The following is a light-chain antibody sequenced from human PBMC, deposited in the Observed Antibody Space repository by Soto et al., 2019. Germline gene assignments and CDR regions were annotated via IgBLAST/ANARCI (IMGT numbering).Light chain of an antibody. CDR1: QSVSSY. V-gene: IGKV3-11*01. Sequence: EIVLTQSPATLSLSPGERATLSCRASQSVSSYLAWYQQKPGQPPRLLISDASNRATGIPDRFSGSGSGTDFTLTISSLEPEDFAVYYCQQRTKTFGQGTRLDIK. J-gene: IGKJ5*01. CDR3: QQRTKT. CDR2: DAS.